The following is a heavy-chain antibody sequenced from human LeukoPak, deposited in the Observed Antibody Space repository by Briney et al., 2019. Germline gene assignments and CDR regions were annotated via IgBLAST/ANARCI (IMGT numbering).Heavy chain of an antibody. D-gene: IGHD3-22*01. Sequence: GPLRLSCAASGFTFSSYSMNWVRQAPGKGLAWVSYISSRTSTIYYADSVKGRFTISRDNAKNSLYLQMNSLRAEDTAVYYCARDFGDNYYDSSGYYYWGQGTLVTVSS. CDR1: GFTFSSYS. CDR3: ARDFGDNYYDSSGYYY. J-gene: IGHJ4*02. CDR2: ISSRTSTI. V-gene: IGHV3-48*01.